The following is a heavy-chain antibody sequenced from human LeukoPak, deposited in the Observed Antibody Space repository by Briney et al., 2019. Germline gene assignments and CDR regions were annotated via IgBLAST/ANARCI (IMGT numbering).Heavy chain of an antibody. Sequence: SETLSLTCTVSGGSISSYYWSWIRQPPGKGLEWIGYIYHSGSTYYNPSLKSRVTISVDRSKNQFSLKLSSMTAADTAVYYCARGRLVGATGGDFDYWGQGTLVTVSS. J-gene: IGHJ4*02. CDR1: GGSISSYY. CDR3: ARGRLVGATGGDFDY. CDR2: IYHSGST. D-gene: IGHD1-26*01. V-gene: IGHV4-59*12.